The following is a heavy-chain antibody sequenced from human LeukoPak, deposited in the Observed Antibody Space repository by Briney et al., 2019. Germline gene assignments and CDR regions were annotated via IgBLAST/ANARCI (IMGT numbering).Heavy chain of an antibody. Sequence: GGSLRLSCAASGYTFSSYGMHWVRQAPGKGLEWVAFIRYDGSNKYYADSVKGRFTISRDNSKNIVDLQMNSLRAEDTAVYYCARDNGGTAMAYYYYYYMDVWGKGTTVTISS. CDR1: GYTFSSYG. CDR3: ARDNGGTAMAYYYYYYMDV. D-gene: IGHD5-18*01. CDR2: IRYDGSNK. V-gene: IGHV3-30*02. J-gene: IGHJ6*03.